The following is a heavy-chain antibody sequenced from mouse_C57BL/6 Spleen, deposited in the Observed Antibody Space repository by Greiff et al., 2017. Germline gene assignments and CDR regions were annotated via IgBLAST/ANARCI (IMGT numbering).Heavy chain of an antibody. J-gene: IGHJ2*01. CDR3: ARHYYGSSPYYFDY. Sequence: QVQLKESGAELVRPGTSVKMSCKASGYTFTNYWIGWAKQRPGHGLEWIGDIYPGGGYTNYNEKFKGKATLTADKSSSTAYMQFSSLTSEDSAIYYCARHYYGSSPYYFDYWGQGTTLTVSS. CDR2: IYPGGGYT. CDR1: GYTFTNYW. D-gene: IGHD1-1*01. V-gene: IGHV1-63*01.